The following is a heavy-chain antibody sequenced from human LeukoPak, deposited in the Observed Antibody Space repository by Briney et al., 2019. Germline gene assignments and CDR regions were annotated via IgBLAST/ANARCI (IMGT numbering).Heavy chain of an antibody. Sequence: GRSLRLFCAASGYIFHEYAMLCAPQAPAKGLVCVLDNSWNSGSIGYADSVKGRFTISRNNAKNSLYLEMNSLRAEDTDLYYCAKDLNPTLAAASWFDYWGQGTLVTVSS. CDR1: GYIFHEYA. V-gene: IGHV3-9*01. CDR2: NSWNSGSI. CDR3: AKDLNPTLAAASWFDY. J-gene: IGHJ4*02. D-gene: IGHD6-13*01.